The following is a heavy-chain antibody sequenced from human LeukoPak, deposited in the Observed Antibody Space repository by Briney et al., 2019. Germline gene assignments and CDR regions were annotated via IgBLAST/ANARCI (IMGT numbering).Heavy chain of an antibody. D-gene: IGHD1-7*01. CDR1: GYTFTSYA. CDR2: INTNTGNP. Sequence: GASVKVSCKASGYTFTSYAMNWVRQAPGQGLEWMGWINTNTGNPTYAQGFTGRFVFSLDTSVSTAYLQISSLKAEDTAVYYCARIGLRQNYEYYFDYWGQGTLVTVSS. CDR3: ARIGLRQNYEYYFDY. V-gene: IGHV7-4-1*02. J-gene: IGHJ4*02.